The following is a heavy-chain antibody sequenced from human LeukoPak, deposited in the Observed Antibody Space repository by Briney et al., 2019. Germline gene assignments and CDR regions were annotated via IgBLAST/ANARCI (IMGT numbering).Heavy chain of an antibody. Sequence: SETLSLTCTVSGGSVNSGSYYWSWIRQPPGKGLEWLGYIYKGGSTNYNPSLKSRVTISVDTSKNQFSLYLNSVTTADTAVFYCARALTAMVPSFGYWGQGTLVTVSS. CDR3: ARALTAMVPSFGY. D-gene: IGHD5-18*01. CDR1: GGSVNSGSYY. V-gene: IGHV4-61*01. J-gene: IGHJ4*02. CDR2: IYKGGST.